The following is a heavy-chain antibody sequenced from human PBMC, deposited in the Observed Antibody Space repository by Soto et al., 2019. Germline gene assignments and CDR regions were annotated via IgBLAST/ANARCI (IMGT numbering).Heavy chain of an antibody. CDR1: GVSISIPNW. CDR2: IDHSGTT. CDR3: ARGKFYAFDI. Sequence: QVQLQGSGPGLVKPSGTLSLTCAVSGVSISIPNWWAWVRQAPGKGLEWIGEIDHSGTTNYNPSLNSRVTISLDRSKNQFSLRLTSVAAADTAVYFCARGKFYAFDIWGQGTMVTVSS. V-gene: IGHV4-4*02. J-gene: IGHJ3*02.